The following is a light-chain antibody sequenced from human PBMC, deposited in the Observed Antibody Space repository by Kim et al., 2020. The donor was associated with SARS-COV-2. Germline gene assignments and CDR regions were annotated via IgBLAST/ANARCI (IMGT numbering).Light chain of an antibody. Sequence: PGGTVTLTCASSTGAVTGGYYPNWFQQKPGQAPRALIYSTTNKYSWAPARFSGSLLGGKAALTLSGVQPEDEADYYCLLYYGGARVFGGGTQLTVL. CDR3: LLYYGGARV. CDR2: STT. V-gene: IGLV7-43*01. J-gene: IGLJ3*02. CDR1: TGAVTGGYY.